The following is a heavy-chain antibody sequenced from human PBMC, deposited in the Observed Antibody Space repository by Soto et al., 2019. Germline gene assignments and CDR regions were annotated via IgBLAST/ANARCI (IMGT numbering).Heavy chain of an antibody. V-gene: IGHV3-23*01. Sequence: EVQVLESGGGLVQPGGSLRLSCAASGFTFTDYARNWVRQAPGKGLEWVSTISGSGVNTYYADSVRGRFTISIDNSKNPLALQMCSLRAEDTAVYYSAKDGKHSDGWWATFEIWGQGTVVPVS. D-gene: IGHD6-19*01. CDR2: ISGSGVNT. CDR3: AKDGKHSDGWWATFEI. CDR1: GFTFTDYA. J-gene: IGHJ3*02.